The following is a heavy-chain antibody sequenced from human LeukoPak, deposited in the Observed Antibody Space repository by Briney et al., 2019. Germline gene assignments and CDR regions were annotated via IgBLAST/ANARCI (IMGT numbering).Heavy chain of an antibody. D-gene: IGHD3-22*01. J-gene: IGHJ3*02. CDR3: ARVSLTYYYDSSALPDAFDI. Sequence: PGGSLRLSCAASGFTVSSNYMSWVRQAPGKGLEWVSVIYSGGSTYYADSVKGRFTISRHNSKNTLYLQMNSLRAEDTAVYYCARVSLTYYYDSSALPDAFDIWGQGTMVTVSS. CDR2: IYSGGST. V-gene: IGHV3-53*04. CDR1: GFTVSSNY.